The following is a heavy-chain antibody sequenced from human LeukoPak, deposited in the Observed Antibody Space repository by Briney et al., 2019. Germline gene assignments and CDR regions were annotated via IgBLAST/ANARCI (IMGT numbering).Heavy chain of an antibody. CDR2: FSRDGINT. D-gene: IGHD3-10*01. CDR1: GFTFSSSA. Sequence: PGRSLRLSCAASGFTFSSSAMHWVRQAPGKGLEWLAVFSRDGINTYYTDSVKGRFTISRDNSKNIFYLQMNSLRIEDTAIYYCATGKLDASLDFMLPFWGQGTLVSVSS. J-gene: IGHJ4*02. CDR3: ATGKLDASLDFMLPF. V-gene: IGHV3-30*10.